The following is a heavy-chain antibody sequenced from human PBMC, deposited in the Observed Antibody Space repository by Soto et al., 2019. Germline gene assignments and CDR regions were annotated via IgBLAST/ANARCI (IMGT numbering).Heavy chain of an antibody. V-gene: IGHV1-18*01. CDR1: GYTFTGYA. D-gene: IGHD4-17*01. Sequence: VQLVQSGAEVKRPGASVKVSCKASGYTFTGYAFSWVRQAPGQGLEWMGWISAYSGHTIYSQKFQGRVTMTTDQSTTTTYMEVRSLGSDDTAVYYCARCSTDYGDDGLSLTYWGQRTLVTVS. CDR3: ARCSTDYGDDGLSLTY. CDR2: ISAYSGHT. J-gene: IGHJ1*01.